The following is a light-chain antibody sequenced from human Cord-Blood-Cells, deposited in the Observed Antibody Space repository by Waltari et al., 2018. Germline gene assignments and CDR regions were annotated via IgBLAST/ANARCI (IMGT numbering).Light chain of an antibody. CDR2: DVS. Sequence: QSALTQPASVSGSPGQSITISCTGTSSDVGGYNYFSWYQQHPGKAPNLMIYDVSKRPSGVSNRFSGSKSGNTAYLTISGLQAEDEADYYCSSYTSSSTVFGGGTKLTVL. CDR1: SSDVGGYNY. CDR3: SSYTSSSTV. V-gene: IGLV2-14*01. J-gene: IGLJ2*01.